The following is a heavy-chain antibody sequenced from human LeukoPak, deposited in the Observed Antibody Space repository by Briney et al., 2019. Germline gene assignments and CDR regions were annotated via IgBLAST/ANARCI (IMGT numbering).Heavy chain of an antibody. Sequence: PSETLSLTCAVYGGSFSGYYWSWIRQPPGKGLEWIGEINHSGSTNYNPSLKSRVTISVDTSKNQFSLKLSSVTAADTAVYYCARGPAGYQLLYDYYYYYGMDVWGQGTTVTVS. V-gene: IGHV4-34*01. CDR1: GGSFSGYY. J-gene: IGHJ6*02. CDR2: INHSGST. CDR3: ARGPAGYQLLYDYYYYYGMDV. D-gene: IGHD2-2*02.